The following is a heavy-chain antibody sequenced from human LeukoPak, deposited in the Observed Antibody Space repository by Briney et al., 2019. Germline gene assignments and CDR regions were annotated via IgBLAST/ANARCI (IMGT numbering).Heavy chain of an antibody. CDR3: AKGITGTTGNWFDP. D-gene: IGHD1-7*01. CDR1: GFTFSSYA. CDR2: ISGSGGST. Sequence: GGSLRLSCAASGFTFSSYATSWVRQAPGKGLEWVSAISGSGGSTYYADSVKGRFTISRDNSKNTLYLQMNSLRAEDTAVYYCAKGITGTTGNWFDPWGQGTLVTVSS. J-gene: IGHJ5*02. V-gene: IGHV3-23*01.